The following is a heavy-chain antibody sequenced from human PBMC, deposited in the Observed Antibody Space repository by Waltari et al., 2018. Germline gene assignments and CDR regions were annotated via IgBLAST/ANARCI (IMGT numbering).Heavy chain of an antibody. V-gene: IGHV4-38-2*01. CDR3: AGPSSGSYYVPTL. J-gene: IGHJ4*02. D-gene: IGHD1-26*01. Sequence: QVQLQESGTGLVNPSETLSLTCAVSGYSISRCSSCGLIRQPPGKGLEWIGSIYHSGSTYYNPSLKSRVTISVDTSKNQFSLKRSSVTAADTAVYYCAGPSSGSYYVPTLWGQGTLVTVSS. CDR1: GYSISRCSS. CDR2: IYHSGST.